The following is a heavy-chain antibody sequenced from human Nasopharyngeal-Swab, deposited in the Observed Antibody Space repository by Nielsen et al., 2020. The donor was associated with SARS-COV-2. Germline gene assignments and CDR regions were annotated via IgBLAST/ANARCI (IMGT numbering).Heavy chain of an antibody. CDR3: AREPTNRIVVVTYFDY. V-gene: IGHV4-4*07. D-gene: IGHD3-22*01. Sequence: SETLSLTCTVSGGSISSYSWSWIRQPAGKGLEWIGRIYTIGSTNYNPSLKSRVTISVDTSKNQFSLKLSSVTAADTAVYYCAREPTNRIVVVTYFDYWGQGTLVTVSS. CDR2: IYTIGST. J-gene: IGHJ4*02. CDR1: GGSISSYS.